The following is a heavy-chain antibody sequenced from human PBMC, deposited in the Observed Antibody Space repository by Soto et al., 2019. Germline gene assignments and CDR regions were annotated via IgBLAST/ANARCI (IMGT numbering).Heavy chain of an antibody. Sequence: GSLRLSGEASVFTCRNFAMSWVRQAPGKGLEWVSGINHDGALTFYPDSLKGRFTISRDNSKNTLYLQMNRLRAEDTALYYCWSRPRTAGDDSFDHWGQGTLVTVSS. J-gene: IGHJ4*02. CDR1: VFTCRNFA. D-gene: IGHD6-13*01. V-gene: IGHV3-23*01. CDR2: INHDGALT. CDR3: WSRPRTAGDDSFDH.